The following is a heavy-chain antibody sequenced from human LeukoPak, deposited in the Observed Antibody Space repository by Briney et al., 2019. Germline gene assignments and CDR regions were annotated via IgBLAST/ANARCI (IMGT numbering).Heavy chain of an antibody. Sequence: GGSLRLSCAASGFTFSSYAMSWVRQAPGKGLEWVSAISASGGSTYYADSVKGRFTISRDNSKNTLYLQMNSLRAEDTAVYYCAKDQDYYDSKSAFDDWGQGSLITVSS. CDR1: GFTFSSYA. CDR2: ISASGGST. CDR3: AKDQDYYDSKSAFDD. D-gene: IGHD3-22*01. J-gene: IGHJ4*02. V-gene: IGHV3-23*01.